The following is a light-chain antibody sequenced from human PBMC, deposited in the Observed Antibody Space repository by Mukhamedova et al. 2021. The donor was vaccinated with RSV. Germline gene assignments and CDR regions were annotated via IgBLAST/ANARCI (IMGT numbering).Light chain of an antibody. Sequence: GESATLSCRASQSIRSTFLAWYQQKPGQAPRLLIYAISNRATGIPARFSGSGSGTDFSLTISSLQPEDSAVYYCQQHSDWPLTFGG. CDR3: QQHSDWPLT. CDR2: AIS. CDR1: QSIRSTF. J-gene: IGKJ4*01. V-gene: IGKV3-11*01.